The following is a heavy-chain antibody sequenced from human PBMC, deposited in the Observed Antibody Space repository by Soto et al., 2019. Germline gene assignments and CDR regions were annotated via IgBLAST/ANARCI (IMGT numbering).Heavy chain of an antibody. CDR1: GFSVSARGVG. V-gene: IGHV2-5*01. D-gene: IGHD3-16*01. CDR2: IYWNDDK. CDR3: AHSPWGAAPDY. J-gene: IGHJ4*02. Sequence: SVPTLVNPKQTLTLTCALSGFSVSARGVGVGWIRQPPGKALEWLAIIYWNDDKLYRPSLQSRLTITKDTSKNQVVLTMTNMDPVDTATYYCAHSPWGAAPDYWGQGTPVTVSS.